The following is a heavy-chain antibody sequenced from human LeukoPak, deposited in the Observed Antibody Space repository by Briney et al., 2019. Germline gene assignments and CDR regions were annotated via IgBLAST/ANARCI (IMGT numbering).Heavy chain of an antibody. Sequence: GGSLRLSCAASGFTFSSYAMSWVRQAPGKGLECVSAISGSGGSTYYADSVKGRFTISRDNSKNTLYLQMNSLRAEDTAVYYCAPVDGYCSGGSCSYWGQGTLVTVSS. D-gene: IGHD2-15*01. J-gene: IGHJ4*02. CDR2: ISGSGGST. CDR3: APVDGYCSGGSCSY. V-gene: IGHV3-23*01. CDR1: GFTFSSYA.